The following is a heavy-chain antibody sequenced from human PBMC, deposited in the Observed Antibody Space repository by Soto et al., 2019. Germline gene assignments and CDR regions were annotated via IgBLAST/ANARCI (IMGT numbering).Heavy chain of an antibody. V-gene: IGHV4-59*01. D-gene: IGHD4-17*01. CDR1: GGSISSYY. CDR2: IYYSGST. Sequence: SETLSLTCTVSGGSISSYYWSWIRQPPGKGLEWIGYIYYSGSTNYNPSLKSRVTISVDTSKNQFSLKLSSVTAADTAVYYCARGRYGEQLDYWGQGTLVTVSS. J-gene: IGHJ4*02. CDR3: ARGRYGEQLDY.